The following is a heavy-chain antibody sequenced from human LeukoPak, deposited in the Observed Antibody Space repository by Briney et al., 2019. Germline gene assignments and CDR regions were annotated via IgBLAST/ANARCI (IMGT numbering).Heavy chain of an antibody. CDR3: AREFCSGANCYPMGAFDM. J-gene: IGHJ3*02. V-gene: IGHV3-7*01. D-gene: IGHD2-15*01. Sequence: GGSLRLSCAAPGFTFSRYWMSWVRQAPGKGLEWVANIEQDGSEKYYVDSVKGRFSISRDNAKHSLYLQMNSLRAEDTAVYYCAREFCSGANCYPMGAFDMWGQGTMVTVSS. CDR2: IEQDGSEK. CDR1: GFTFSRYW.